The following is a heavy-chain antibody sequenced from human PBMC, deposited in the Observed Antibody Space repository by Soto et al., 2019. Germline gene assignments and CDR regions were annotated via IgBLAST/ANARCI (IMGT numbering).Heavy chain of an antibody. Sequence: GESLKISCKGSGYSFTSYWIGWVRQMPGKGLEWMGIIYPGDSDTRYSPSFQGQVTISADKSISTAYLQWSSLKASDTAMYYCARLLPIAAAGTADYYYGMDVWGQGTTVTVSS. J-gene: IGHJ6*02. CDR2: IYPGDSDT. CDR1: GYSFTSYW. CDR3: ARLLPIAAAGTADYYYGMDV. D-gene: IGHD6-13*01. V-gene: IGHV5-51*01.